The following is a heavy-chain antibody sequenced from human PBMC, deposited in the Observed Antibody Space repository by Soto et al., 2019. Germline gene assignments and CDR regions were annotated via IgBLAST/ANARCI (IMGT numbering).Heavy chain of an antibody. CDR3: VWFVELLA. D-gene: IGHD3-10*01. CDR1: GITFSAYA. J-gene: IGHJ5*02. V-gene: IGHV3-30*03. CDR2: ISNDGNNK. Sequence: QVQLVESGGGVVQPGRSLRLSCAASGITFSAYAMHWVRQAPGKGLEWVAVISNDGNNKYYADSVKGRFTLSRDNSKNAPDMQMTSRRDEDKAVYHCVWFVELLAWGQGTLVTVSS.